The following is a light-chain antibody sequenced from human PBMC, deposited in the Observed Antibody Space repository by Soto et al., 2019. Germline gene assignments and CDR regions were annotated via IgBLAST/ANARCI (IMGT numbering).Light chain of an antibody. CDR2: LNSDGSH. CDR3: QTWGSGIVV. V-gene: IGLV4-69*01. CDR1: SGHSNYA. Sequence: QLVLTQSPSASASLGASVKLTCTLSSGHSNYAIAWHQQQSEKGPRYLMTLNSDGSHSKGEGIPDRFSGYSSGAERYLTIASLQSDDEADYYCQTWGSGIVVFGGGTKLTVL. J-gene: IGLJ2*01.